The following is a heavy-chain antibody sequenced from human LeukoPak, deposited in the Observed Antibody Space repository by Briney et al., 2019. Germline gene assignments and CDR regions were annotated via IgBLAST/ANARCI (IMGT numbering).Heavy chain of an antibody. CDR2: IYTSGST. CDR1: GGSISSGSYY. D-gene: IGHD1-26*01. V-gene: IGHV4-61*02. J-gene: IGHJ4*02. Sequence: PSQTLSLTCTVSGGSISSGSYYWSWIRQPAGKGLEWIGRIYTSGSTNYNPSLKSRVTISVDTSKNQFSLKLSSVTAADTAVYYCARGRKPGSYTPSFDYWGQGTLVTVSS. CDR3: ARGRKPGSYTPSFDY.